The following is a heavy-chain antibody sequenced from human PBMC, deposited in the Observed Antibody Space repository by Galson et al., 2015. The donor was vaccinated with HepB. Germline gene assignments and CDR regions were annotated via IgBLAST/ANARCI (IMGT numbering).Heavy chain of an antibody. J-gene: IGHJ5*02. Sequence: VYGGSFSGYYWGWIRQPPGKGLEWIGSIYYSGSTYYNPSLKSRVTISVDTSKNQFSLKLSSVTAADTAVYYRARHGGSYSSSWYGLDWFDPWGQGTLVTVSS. D-gene: IGHD6-13*01. CDR2: IYYSGST. CDR3: ARHGGSYSSSWYGLDWFDP. CDR1: GGSFSGYY. V-gene: IGHV4-39*01.